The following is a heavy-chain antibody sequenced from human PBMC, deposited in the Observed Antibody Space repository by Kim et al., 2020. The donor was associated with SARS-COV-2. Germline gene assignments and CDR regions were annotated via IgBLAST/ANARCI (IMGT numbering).Heavy chain of an antibody. CDR3: TTDPTMIVVVPDAFDI. V-gene: IGHV3-15*01. D-gene: IGHD3-22*01. Sequence: GGSLRLSCAASGFTFSNAWMSWVLQAPGKGLEWVGRIKSKTDGGTTDYAAPVKGRFTISRDDSKNTLYLQMNSLKTEDTAVYYCTTDPTMIVVVPDAFDIWGQGTMVTVSS. CDR1: GFTFSNAW. J-gene: IGHJ3*02. CDR2: IKSKTDGGTT.